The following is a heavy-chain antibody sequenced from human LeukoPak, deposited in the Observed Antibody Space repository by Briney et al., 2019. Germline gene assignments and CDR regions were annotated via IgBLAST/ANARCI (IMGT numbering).Heavy chain of an antibody. CDR3: ARSPWNDGGRAFDI. D-gene: IGHD1-1*01. Sequence: ASVKVSCKASGYTFTSYDINWVRQATGQGLEWMGWMNPNSGNTGYAQKFQGRVTMTRNTSISTAYMELSSLRSEDTAVYYCARSPWNDGGRAFDIWGQGTMVTVSS. J-gene: IGHJ3*02. CDR1: GYTFTSYD. CDR2: MNPNSGNT. V-gene: IGHV1-8*01.